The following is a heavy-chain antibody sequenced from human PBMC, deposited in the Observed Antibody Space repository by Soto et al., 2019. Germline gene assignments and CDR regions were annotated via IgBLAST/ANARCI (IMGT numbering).Heavy chain of an antibody. J-gene: IGHJ4*01. Sequence: SETLSLTCTVSGSPVSSNSYYWSWIRQPPGKGLEWIGYIDYSGSTKYNPSLKSRVTISVDTSKNQFSLKLSSLTTAETAVYYCARADPGDCSIRTCYMFDYWGQGTQVTVSS. CDR1: GSPVSSNSYY. D-gene: IGHD2-2*01. V-gene: IGHV4-61*01. CDR3: ARADPGDCSIRTCYMFDY. CDR2: IDYSGST.